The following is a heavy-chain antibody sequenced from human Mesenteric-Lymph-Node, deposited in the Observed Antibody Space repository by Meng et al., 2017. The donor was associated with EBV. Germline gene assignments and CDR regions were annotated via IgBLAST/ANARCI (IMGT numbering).Heavy chain of an antibody. CDR1: GFTFSDYS. CDR3: ARGLDGYNVDF. Sequence: VQLVESGGGLVKPGGSLRLSCAASGFTFSDYSMSWIRQTPGKGLEWVSTIGSTTNFIYYADSVQGRFSMSRDNAKNSVYLQMSSLRGEDAAVYYCARGLDGYNVDFWGQGTLVTVSS. D-gene: IGHD5-24*01. CDR2: IGSTTNFI. J-gene: IGHJ4*02. V-gene: IGHV3-21*01.